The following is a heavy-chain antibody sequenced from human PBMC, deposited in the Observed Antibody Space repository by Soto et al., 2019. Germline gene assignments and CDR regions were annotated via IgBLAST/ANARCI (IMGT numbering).Heavy chain of an antibody. D-gene: IGHD3-10*01. V-gene: IGHV4-59*08. Sequence: QVQLQESGPGLVKPSETLSLSCTVSGGSISSYSWSWFRQSPGKRMEWIGYVHHSWGSSYNPSLQSRVDISLDAPKSQSSLKVTSVTATATAVYYCARQGFGPLHGLVDVWGQGTTVTVSS. CDR3: ARQGFGPLHGLVDV. J-gene: IGHJ6*02. CDR2: VHHSWGS. CDR1: GGSISSYS.